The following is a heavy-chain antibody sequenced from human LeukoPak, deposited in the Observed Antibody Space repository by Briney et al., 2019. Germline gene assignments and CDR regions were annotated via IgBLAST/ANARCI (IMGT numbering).Heavy chain of an antibody. CDR2: VSYSGST. D-gene: IGHD6-13*01. J-gene: IGHJ4*02. V-gene: IGHV4-39*07. CDR3: GREWGIVAAITDY. Sequence: SETLSLTCTVPGDSISSSTYFWGWIRQPPGKGLEWIGSVSYSGSTYYNPSLKSRVTISLDTSRDQFSLKLSSVTAADTAVYYCGREWGIVAAITDYWGQGTLVTVSS. CDR1: GDSISSSTYF.